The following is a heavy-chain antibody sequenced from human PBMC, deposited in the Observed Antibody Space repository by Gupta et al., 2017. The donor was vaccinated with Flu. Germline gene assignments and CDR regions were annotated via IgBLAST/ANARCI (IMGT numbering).Heavy chain of an antibody. J-gene: IGHJ1*01. CDR1: GDSVSRNSAA. V-gene: IGHV6-1*01. CDR3: ARAIHGLGCED. Sequence: QVQLQQSGPDLVKPSHTLSLNCAIPGDSVSRNSAAWSWIRQSPSRGLACPGRAYYRSEWCYDYAAPVKGRVVVNPDTSKNQFALQLNAVSIDNTAVDYCARAIHGLGCEDWGLGSLVTVST. CDR2: AYYRSEWCY. D-gene: IGHD2-15*01.